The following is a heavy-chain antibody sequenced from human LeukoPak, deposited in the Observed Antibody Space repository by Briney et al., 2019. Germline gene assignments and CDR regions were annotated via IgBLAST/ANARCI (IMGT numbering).Heavy chain of an antibody. V-gene: IGHV1-2*02. D-gene: IGHD5-18*01. CDR3: ARGGGYSYDYQAY. J-gene: IGHJ4*02. Sequence: ASVKVSCKASGYTFTDYYLHWVRQAPGQGLEWMGWINPNSGGTNYAQKFQGSVTLTRDTSITTAYMELSRLRSDDTAVYYCARGGGYSYDYQAYWGQGTLVTVSS. CDR1: GYTFTDYY. CDR2: INPNSGGT.